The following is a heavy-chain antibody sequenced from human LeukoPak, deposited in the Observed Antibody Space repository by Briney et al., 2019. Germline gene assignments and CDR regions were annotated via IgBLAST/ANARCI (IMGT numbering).Heavy chain of an antibody. D-gene: IGHD6-13*01. CDR2: ISYSGST. V-gene: IGHV4-59*01. Sequence: IPSETLSLTCTVSGGSISSYYWSWIRQPPGKGLEWIGYISYSGSTDYNPSLRSRVTISVDTCKNQFSLRLSSVTAPDTAVYYCAREIAAPGDYYYYMDVWGKGTPVTVSS. J-gene: IGHJ6*03. CDR3: AREIAAPGDYYYYMDV. CDR1: GGSISSYY.